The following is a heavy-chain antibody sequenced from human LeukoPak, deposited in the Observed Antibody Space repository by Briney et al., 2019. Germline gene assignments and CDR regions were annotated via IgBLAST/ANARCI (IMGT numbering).Heavy chain of an antibody. CDR2: IYYSGST. V-gene: IGHV4-59*01. CDR3: ARVTYDILTRYYYYYMDV. CDR1: GGSISSYY. J-gene: IGHJ6*03. Sequence: SETLSLTCTVSGGSISSYYWSWIRPPPGKGLEWIGYIYYSGSTNYNPSLKSRVTISVDTSKNQFSLKLSSVTAADTAVYYWARVTYDILTRYYYYYMDVWGKGTTVTVSS. D-gene: IGHD3-9*01.